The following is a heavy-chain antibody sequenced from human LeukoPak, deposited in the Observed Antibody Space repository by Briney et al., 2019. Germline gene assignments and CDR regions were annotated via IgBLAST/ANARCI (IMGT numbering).Heavy chain of an antibody. D-gene: IGHD3-10*01. Sequence: PSETLSLTCAVYGGSFSGYYWSWIRQPPGKGLEWIGSIYYSGSTYYNPSLKSRVTISVDTSKNQFSLKLSSVTAADTAVYYCARDGDDAFDIWGQGTMVTVSS. CDR2: IYYSGST. J-gene: IGHJ3*02. CDR1: GGSFSGYY. V-gene: IGHV4-34*01. CDR3: ARDGDDAFDI.